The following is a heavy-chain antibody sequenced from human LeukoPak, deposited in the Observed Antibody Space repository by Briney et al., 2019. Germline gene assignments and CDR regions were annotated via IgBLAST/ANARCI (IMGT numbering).Heavy chain of an antibody. J-gene: IGHJ4*02. CDR2: INPNSGGT. D-gene: IGHD6-6*01. CDR1: GYTFTGYY. CDR3: ARDPAYSSSSDY. Sequence: ASVKVSRKASGYTFTGYYMHWVRQAPGQGLEWMGWINPNSGGTNYAQKFQGRVTMTRDTSISTAYMELSRLRSDDTAVYYCARDPAYSSSSDYWGQGTLVTVSS. V-gene: IGHV1-2*02.